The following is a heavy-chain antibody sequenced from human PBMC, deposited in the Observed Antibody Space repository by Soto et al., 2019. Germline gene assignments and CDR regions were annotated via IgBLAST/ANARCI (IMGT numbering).Heavy chain of an antibody. J-gene: IGHJ4*02. Sequence: GGSLRLSCAASGFTFSSYAMTWVRQAPGKGLEWVSAISGSGDTTYYADSVKGRFTISRDNSKNTLFLQMNSLRAEDTAVYYCANHLGFWRGYYEYWGQGTLVTVSS. CDR1: GFTFSSYA. CDR3: ANHLGFWRGYYEY. V-gene: IGHV3-23*01. D-gene: IGHD3-3*01. CDR2: ISGSGDTT.